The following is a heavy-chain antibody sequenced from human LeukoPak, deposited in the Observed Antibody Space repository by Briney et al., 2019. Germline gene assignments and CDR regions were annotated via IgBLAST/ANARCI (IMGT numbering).Heavy chain of an antibody. CDR3: ARGVSSWYKDPFDY. V-gene: IGHV3-30*03. Sequence: GGSLRLSCAASGFTFSSYGMHWVRQAPGKGLEWVAFVSCDGGNKYYADSVKGRFTISRDNSKNTLYLQMNSLRAEDTAVYYCARGVSSWYKDPFDYWGQGTLVTVSS. CDR2: VSCDGGNK. D-gene: IGHD6-13*01. J-gene: IGHJ4*02. CDR1: GFTFSSYG.